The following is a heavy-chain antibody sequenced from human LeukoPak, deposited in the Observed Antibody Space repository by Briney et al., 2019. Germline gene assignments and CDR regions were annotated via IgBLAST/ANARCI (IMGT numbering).Heavy chain of an antibody. CDR2: ISSSSSYI. CDR3: ARDRGVINYYYYGMDV. CDR1: GFTFSSYS. V-gene: IGHV3-21*01. J-gene: IGHJ6*02. D-gene: IGHD3-10*01. Sequence: KAGGSLRLSCAASGFTFSSYSMTWVRQAPGKGLEWVSSISSSSSYIYYADSVKGRFTISRDNAKNSLYLQMNSLRDEDTAVYYCARDRGVINYYYYGMDVWGQGTTVTVSS.